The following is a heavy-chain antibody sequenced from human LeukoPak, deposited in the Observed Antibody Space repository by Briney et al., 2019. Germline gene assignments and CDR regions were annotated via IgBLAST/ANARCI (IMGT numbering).Heavy chain of an antibody. Sequence: SEPLSLTCTVSGRSISSGSYYGSWIRQPAGKGLEWIGRFYTSGSTTYNPSLKSRVTISVDTSKNQFSLKLSSVTAADTAVYYCARDGSLKDGNWFDPWGQGTLVTVSS. V-gene: IGHV4-61*02. J-gene: IGHJ5*02. CDR2: FYTSGST. CDR1: GRSISSGSYY. D-gene: IGHD2-15*01. CDR3: ARDGSLKDGNWFDP.